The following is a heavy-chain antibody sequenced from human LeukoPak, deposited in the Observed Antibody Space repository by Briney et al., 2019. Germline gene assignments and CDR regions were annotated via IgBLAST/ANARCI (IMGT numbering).Heavy chain of an antibody. CDR2: ISGSGGST. CDR1: GFTFSSYA. Sequence: PGGSLRLSCAAPGFTFSSYAMSWVRQAPGKGLEWVSAISGSGGSTYYADSVKGRFTISRDNSKNTLYLQMNSLRAEDTAVYYCAKLGCSSTSCYANFDCWGQGTLVTVSS. J-gene: IGHJ4*02. D-gene: IGHD2-2*01. CDR3: AKLGCSSTSCYANFDC. V-gene: IGHV3-23*01.